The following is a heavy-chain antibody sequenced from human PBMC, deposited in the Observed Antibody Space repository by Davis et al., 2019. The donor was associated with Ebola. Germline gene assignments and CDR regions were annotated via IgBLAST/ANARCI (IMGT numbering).Heavy chain of an antibody. J-gene: IGHJ3*02. Sequence: GESLKISCKGSGYSFTSYWVAWVRQMPGKGLEWMGIIYPGDSDTRYSPSFQGQVTISADKSISTAYLQWSSLKASDTAIYYCARSIAARRGDAFDIWGQGTMVTVSS. CDR2: IYPGDSDT. V-gene: IGHV5-51*01. CDR1: GYSFTSYW. CDR3: ARSIAARRGDAFDI. D-gene: IGHD6-6*01.